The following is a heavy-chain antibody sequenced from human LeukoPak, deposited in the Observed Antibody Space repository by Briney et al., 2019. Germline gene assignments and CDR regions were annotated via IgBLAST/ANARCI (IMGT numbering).Heavy chain of an antibody. CDR1: GASISSHY. V-gene: IGHV4-59*11. CDR2: FYYGRST. J-gene: IGHJ5*02. D-gene: IGHD6-13*01. Sequence: SETLSLTCTVSGASISSHYWSWVRLPPGKGLEWIAYFYYGRSTNYNPSLKSRVTISVDTSKNQFSLKLSSVTAADTAVYYCARRSSSWYNWFDPWGQGTLVTVSS. CDR3: ARRSSSWYNWFDP.